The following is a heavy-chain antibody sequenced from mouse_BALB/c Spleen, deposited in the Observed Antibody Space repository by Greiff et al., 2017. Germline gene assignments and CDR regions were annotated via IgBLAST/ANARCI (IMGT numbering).Heavy chain of an antibody. CDR1: GYTFTSYW. CDR3: ARSPYYGNPWFAY. J-gene: IGHJ3*01. D-gene: IGHD2-10*01. CDR2: IDPSDSYT. Sequence: QVQLQQPGAELVKPGASVKLSCKASGYTFTSYWMHWVKQRPGQGLEWIGEIDPSDSYTNYNQKFKGKATLTVDKSSSTAYMQLSSLTSEDSAVYYCARSPYYGNPWFAYWGQGTLVTVSA. V-gene: IGHV1-69*02.